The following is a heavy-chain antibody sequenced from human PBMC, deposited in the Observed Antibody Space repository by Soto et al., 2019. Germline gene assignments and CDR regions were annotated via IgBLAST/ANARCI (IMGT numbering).Heavy chain of an antibody. CDR1: GFTFSSYA. CDR3: AKDLGSSSYIGYYYYYYGMDV. Sequence: GGSLRLSCAASGFTFSSYAMSWVRQAPGKGLEWVSAISGSGGSTYYADSVKGRFTISRDNSKNTLYLQMNSLRAEDTAVYYCAKDLGSSSYIGYYYYYYGMDVWGQGTTVTVSS. V-gene: IGHV3-23*01. CDR2: ISGSGGST. J-gene: IGHJ6*02. D-gene: IGHD6-6*01.